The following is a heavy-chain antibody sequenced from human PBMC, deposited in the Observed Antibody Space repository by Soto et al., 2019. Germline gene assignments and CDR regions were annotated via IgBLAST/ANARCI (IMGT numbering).Heavy chain of an antibody. CDR1: GGSISSSSYY. CDR3: VRLPGYCRGDSGRIDY. CDR2: IYYSGST. Sequence: QLQLQESGPGLVKPSETLSLTCTVSGGSISSSSYYWGWIRQPPGKGLEWIGSIYYSGSTYYNLSLTSRVTISVDTSTNRCSLKLSSVTAADPDVYFCVRLPGYCRGDSGRIDYWGQGTLVTVSS. J-gene: IGHJ4*02. D-gene: IGHD2-15*01. V-gene: IGHV4-39*01.